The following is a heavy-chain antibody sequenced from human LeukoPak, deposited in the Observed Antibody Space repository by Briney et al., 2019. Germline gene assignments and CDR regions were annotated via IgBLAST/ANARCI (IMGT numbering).Heavy chain of an antibody. J-gene: IGHJ4*02. V-gene: IGHV4-59*01. CDR3: ARLLNYDFWSGSMGEY. CDR1: GGSISSYY. CDR2: IYYSGST. D-gene: IGHD3-3*01. Sequence: SETLSLTCTVSGGSISSYYWSWIRQPPGKGLGWIGYIYYSGSTNYNPSLTSRVTISVETTKNQSSLKLSSVTAAATAVYYCARLLNYDFWSGSMGEYWGEGTLVTVSS.